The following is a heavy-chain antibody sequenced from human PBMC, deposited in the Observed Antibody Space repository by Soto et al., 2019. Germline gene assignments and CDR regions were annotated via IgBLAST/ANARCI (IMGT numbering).Heavy chain of an antibody. CDR2: ISYDGSNK. CDR1: GFTFSSYG. J-gene: IGHJ6*03. Sequence: GGSLRLSCAASGFTFSSYGMHWVRQAPGKGLEWVAVISYDGSNKYYADSVKGRFTISRDNSKNTLYLQMNSLRAEDTAVYYCAKDYDFWSGSTQDYYYYYMDVWGKGTTVTVSS. D-gene: IGHD3-3*01. CDR3: AKDYDFWSGSTQDYYYYYMDV. V-gene: IGHV3-30*18.